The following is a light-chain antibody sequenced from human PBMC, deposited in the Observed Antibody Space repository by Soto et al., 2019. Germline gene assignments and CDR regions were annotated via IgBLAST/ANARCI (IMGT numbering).Light chain of an antibody. CDR2: EDN. V-gene: IGLV6-57*03. J-gene: IGLJ3*02. CDR3: QSYDSSNHGV. Sequence: NFMLTQPHSVSESPGKTVTISCTRSSGSIASNYVQWYQQRPGSAPTTVIYEDNQRPSGVPDRFSGSIDSSTTSASLTISGLKTEDEADYYCQSYDSSNHGVFGGGTKVTVL. CDR1: SGSIASNY.